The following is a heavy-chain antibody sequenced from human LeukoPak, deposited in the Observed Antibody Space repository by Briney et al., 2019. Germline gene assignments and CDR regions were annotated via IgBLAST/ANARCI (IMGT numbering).Heavy chain of an antibody. V-gene: IGHV4-59*08. CDR2: IYYSGST. J-gene: IGHJ4*02. Sequence: SDTLSLPCTVSGGSFSSYYWSWIRRPPGKGREWIGYIYYSGSTNYSPSLKSRVTISVDTSQNQLSLRLRSVSAADTAVYYCARRWGSGWFFDYWGQGTLVTVSS. CDR1: GGSFSSYY. D-gene: IGHD7-27*01. CDR3: ARRWGSGWFFDY.